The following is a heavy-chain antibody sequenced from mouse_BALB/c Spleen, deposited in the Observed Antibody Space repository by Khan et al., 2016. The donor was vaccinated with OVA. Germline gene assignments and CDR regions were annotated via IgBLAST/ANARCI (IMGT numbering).Heavy chain of an antibody. CDR3: TRSGYGTFAY. J-gene: IGHJ3*01. Sequence: VQLQQSGAELVKPGASVRLSCKASGYTFTSYYLYWVKQRPGQGLEWIGDINPSNGGTNCNEKFKSKATLTVDKSSSTAYMQRSSLTSEDSAVYYCTRSGYGTFAYWGQGTLVTVSA. CDR2: INPSNGGT. V-gene: IGHV1-53*01. CDR1: GYTFTSYY. D-gene: IGHD2-1*01.